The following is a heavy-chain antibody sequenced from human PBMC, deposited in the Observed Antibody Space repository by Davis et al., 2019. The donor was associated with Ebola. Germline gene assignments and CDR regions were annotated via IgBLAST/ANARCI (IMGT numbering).Heavy chain of an antibody. J-gene: IGHJ4*02. Sequence: HTGGSLRLSCAASGFTFSSYWMHWVRQAPGKGLVWVSRINSDGSSTSYADSVKGRFTISRDNAKNTLYLQMNSLRAEDTAVYYCARGSVAGEEGDYWGQGTLVTVSS. CDR1: GFTFSSYW. D-gene: IGHD6-19*01. CDR3: ARGSVAGEEGDY. CDR2: INSDGSST. V-gene: IGHV3-74*01.